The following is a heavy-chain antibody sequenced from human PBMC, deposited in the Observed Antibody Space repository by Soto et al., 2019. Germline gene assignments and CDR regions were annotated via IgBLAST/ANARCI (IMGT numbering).Heavy chain of an antibody. V-gene: IGHV3-9*01. D-gene: IGHD3-16*01. J-gene: IGHJ2*01. CDR1: VFTFDDYA. CDR3: AKGGGYDYVWGSSSLRTFDWYFDL. Sequence: SLRLSCASSVFTFDDYAMHCVRQSPGKCLEWVSGISWNSGSIGYADSVRGRFTISRDNAKNSLYLQMNSLRAEDTALYYCAKGGGYDYVWGSSSLRTFDWYFDLWGRGTLVKVSS. CDR2: ISWNSGSI.